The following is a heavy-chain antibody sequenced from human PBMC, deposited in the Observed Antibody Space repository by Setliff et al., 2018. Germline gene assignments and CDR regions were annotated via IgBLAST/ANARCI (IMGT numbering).Heavy chain of an antibody. V-gene: IGHV3-33*06. Sequence: SLKISCAASGFTFRDYGMHWVRQAPGKGLEWVAGLWFDGTKKTYGNSVKGRFTISRDNPKNTLSLEMNSLRVEDTAVYYCTKARKRINWGIQNYYGMDVWGQGTTVTVSS. D-gene: IGHD3-16*01. CDR3: TKARKRINWGIQNYYGMDV. J-gene: IGHJ6*02. CDR1: GFTFRDYG. CDR2: LWFDGTKK.